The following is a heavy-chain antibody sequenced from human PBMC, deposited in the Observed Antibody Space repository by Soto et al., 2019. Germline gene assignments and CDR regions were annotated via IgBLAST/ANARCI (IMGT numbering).Heavy chain of an antibody. J-gene: IGHJ5*01. CDR2: ISNDGGTQ. CDR3: ARDIWSGNYKWFDS. V-gene: IGHV3-30*03. CDR1: TLTVSLYG. Sequence: VQLVESGGGLVKPGGSLRLSCAASTLTVSLYGIQWVRQAPGKGLDWVAFISNDGGTQYYADSVKGRFSISRDNSMNTVDLHMNSLRAEDTAIYYCARDIWSGNYKWFDSWGQGTLVTVSS. D-gene: IGHD3-3*01.